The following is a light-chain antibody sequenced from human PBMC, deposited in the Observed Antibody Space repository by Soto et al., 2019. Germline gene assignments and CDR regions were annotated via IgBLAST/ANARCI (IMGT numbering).Light chain of an antibody. J-gene: IGLJ1*01. V-gene: IGLV1-40*01. CDR3: QAYDSTLCARYV. CDR2: GNI. Sequence: VLTQPPSVSGAPGQRVTISCTGSSSNIGAGYDVHWYQQRPGTAPKLLIFGNINRPSGVPGRFSGSKSGTAASLAITGLQAEDEGDYYCQAYDSTLCARYVFGTGTKVTVL. CDR1: SSNIGAGYD.